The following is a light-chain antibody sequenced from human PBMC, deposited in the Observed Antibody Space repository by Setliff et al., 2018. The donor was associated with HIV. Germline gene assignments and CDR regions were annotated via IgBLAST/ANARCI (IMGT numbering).Light chain of an antibody. CDR1: SSDVGSYNL. CDR3: CSYGSSDTFV. V-gene: IGLV2-23*02. Sequence: QSALAQPRSVSGSLGQSVTTACTGTSSDVGSYNLVSWYQQRPGKAPKLIMYEVTKWPSGISDRFSGSKSGNTASLTISGLQADDEADYYCCSYGSSDTFVFGTGTKVTVL. J-gene: IGLJ1*01. CDR2: EVT.